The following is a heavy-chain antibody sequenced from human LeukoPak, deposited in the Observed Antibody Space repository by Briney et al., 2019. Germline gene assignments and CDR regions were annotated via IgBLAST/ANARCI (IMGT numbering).Heavy chain of an antibody. Sequence: PSETLSLTCTVSGYSISTGYYWDWIRQPPGKGLEWIGSIYYSGSTYYNPSLKSRVTISVDTSKNQFSLKLGSVTAADTAVYYCARQAMVRGVRYPKNNWFDPWGQGTLVTVSS. CDR2: IYYSGST. D-gene: IGHD3-10*01. J-gene: IGHJ5*02. V-gene: IGHV4-38-2*02. CDR1: GYSISTGYY. CDR3: ARQAMVRGVRYPKNNWFDP.